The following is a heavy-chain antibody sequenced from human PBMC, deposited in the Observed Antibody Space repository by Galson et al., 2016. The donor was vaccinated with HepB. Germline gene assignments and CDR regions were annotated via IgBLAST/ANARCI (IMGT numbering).Heavy chain of an antibody. D-gene: IGHD3-3*01. CDR1: GGSVSSDSYY. CDR3: ARDSYWSGYSFDY. V-gene: IGHV4-61*01. Sequence: SETLSLTCTVSGGSVSSDSYYWTWIRQPPGKGLEWIGYIYYSGSTNYNPSLRSRVNISVDRSKNQFSLNLSSVTAADTAVYYCARDSYWSGYSFDYWGQGILVTVSS. CDR2: IYYSGST. J-gene: IGHJ4*02.